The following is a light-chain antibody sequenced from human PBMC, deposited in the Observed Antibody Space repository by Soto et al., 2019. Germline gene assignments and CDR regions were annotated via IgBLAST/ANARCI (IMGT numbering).Light chain of an antibody. CDR1: QSISSW. CDR2: KAS. J-gene: IGKJ1*01. Sequence: DIHLTQSPSTLSASVGDRVTITCRASQSISSWLAWYQQKPGKAPKLLIYKASTLESGVPSRFSGSGSGTEFPLTIISLQPDDFATYYCQHWVDYMWTVGQGTKVEIK. V-gene: IGKV1-5*03. CDR3: QHWVDYMWT.